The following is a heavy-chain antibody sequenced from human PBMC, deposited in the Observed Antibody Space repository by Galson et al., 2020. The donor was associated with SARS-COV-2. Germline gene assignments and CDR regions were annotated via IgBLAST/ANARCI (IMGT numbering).Heavy chain of an antibody. Sequence: GGSLRLSCAASGFTFSSYAMHWVRQAPGKGLEWVAVISYDGSNKYYADSVKGRFTISRDNSKNTLYLQMNSLRAEDTAVYYCARGPNIAVAGPHWYFDLWGRGTLVTVSS. V-gene: IGHV3-30-3*01. CDR2: ISYDGSNK. CDR1: GFTFSSYA. J-gene: IGHJ2*01. CDR3: ARGPNIAVAGPHWYFDL. D-gene: IGHD6-19*01.